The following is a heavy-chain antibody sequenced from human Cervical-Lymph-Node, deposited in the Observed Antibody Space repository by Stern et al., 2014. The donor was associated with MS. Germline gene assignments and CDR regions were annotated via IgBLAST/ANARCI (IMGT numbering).Heavy chain of an antibody. CDR1: EYTHNNYL. V-gene: IGHV1-46*02. Sequence: VQLGQSGSEVKKPGASVKVSCKASEYTHNNYLIHWVRQAPGQRPDWMGVINPSGATNYAQKCQDRVTMTTDASTSTFYMELSRLRSEDTAVYYCAVRYCSGGRCYSVPDVWGQGTTVIVSS. J-gene: IGHJ6*02. CDR3: AVRYCSGGRCYSVPDV. D-gene: IGHD2-15*01. CDR2: INPSGAT.